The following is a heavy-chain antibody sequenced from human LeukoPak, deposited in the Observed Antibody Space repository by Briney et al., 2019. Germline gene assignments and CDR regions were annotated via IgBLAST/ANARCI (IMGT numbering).Heavy chain of an antibody. J-gene: IGHJ5*02. D-gene: IGHD1-14*01. V-gene: IGHV1-69*04. CDR3: ARVYNHYNWFDP. CDR2: IIPILGIA. Sequence: SVKVSCKASGGTFSSYATSWVRQAPGQGLEWMGRIIPILGIANYAQKFQGRVTITADKSTSTAYMELSSLRSEDTAVYYCARVYNHYNWFDPWGQGTLVTVSS. CDR1: GGTFSSYA.